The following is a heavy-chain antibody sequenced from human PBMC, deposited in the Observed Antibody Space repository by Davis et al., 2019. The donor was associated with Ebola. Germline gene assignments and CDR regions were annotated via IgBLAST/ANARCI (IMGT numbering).Heavy chain of an antibody. CDR2: ISANNRNR. CDR1: GYTFTTNG. J-gene: IGHJ4*02. D-gene: IGHD3-10*01. CDR3: ARGGGSTQSGIDY. Sequence: ASVKVSCKASGYTFTTNGITWVRQAPGQGLEWMGWISANNRNRNYAQKFRGRVTMTTDTSTSTAYMELRSLTSDDTAVYYCARGGGSTQSGIDYWGQGTLVTVSS. V-gene: IGHV1-18*04.